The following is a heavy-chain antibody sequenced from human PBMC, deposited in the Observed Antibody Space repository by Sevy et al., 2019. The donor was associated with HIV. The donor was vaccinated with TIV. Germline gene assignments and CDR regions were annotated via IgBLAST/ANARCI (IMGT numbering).Heavy chain of an antibody. Sequence: GGSLRLSCAASGFTFSSYWMTWVRQAPGKGLEWVANINRDGSTKNYVDSVKGRLTISRDNAKNSLYLEMNSLRAEDTAVYYCARDDRPSGWLFDYWGQGTLVTVSS. CDR2: INRDGSTK. CDR1: GFTFSSYW. J-gene: IGHJ4*02. V-gene: IGHV3-7*01. CDR3: ARDDRPSGWLFDY. D-gene: IGHD6-19*01.